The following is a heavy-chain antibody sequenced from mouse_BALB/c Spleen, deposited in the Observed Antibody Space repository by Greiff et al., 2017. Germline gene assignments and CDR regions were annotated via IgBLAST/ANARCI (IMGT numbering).Heavy chain of an antibody. J-gene: IGHJ4*01. D-gene: IGHD1-2*01. V-gene: IGHV5-6*01. CDR2: ISSGGSYT. CDR3: ARHAITTATAMDY. Sequence: VQLKQSGGDLVKPGGSLKLSCAASGFTFSSYGMSWVRQTPDKRLVWVATISSGGSYTYYPDSVKGRFTISRDNAKNTLYLQMSSLKSEDTAMYYCARHAITTATAMDYWGQGTSVTVSS. CDR1: GFTFSSYG.